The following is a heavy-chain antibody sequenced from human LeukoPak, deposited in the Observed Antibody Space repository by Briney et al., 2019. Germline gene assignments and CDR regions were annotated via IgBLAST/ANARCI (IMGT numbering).Heavy chain of an antibody. CDR1: GFTFSSYA. D-gene: IGHD6-19*01. CDR3: AKVNSGWLDGSYERDYYFDY. CDR2: ISGSGGST. Sequence: GGSLRLSCAASGFTFSSYAMSWVCQAPGKGLEWVSAISGSGGSTYYADSVKGRFTISRDNSKNTLYLQMNSLRAEDTAVYYCAKVNSGWLDGSYERDYYFDYWGQGTLVTVSS. V-gene: IGHV3-23*01. J-gene: IGHJ4*02.